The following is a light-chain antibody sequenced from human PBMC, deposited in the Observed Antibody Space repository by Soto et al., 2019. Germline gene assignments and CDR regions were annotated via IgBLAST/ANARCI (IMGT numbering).Light chain of an antibody. CDR3: QSYDSSLSGYV. J-gene: IGLJ1*01. Sequence: QSVLTQPPSVSGAPGQRVTISCTGSSSNIGAGYDVHWYQQLPGTAPKLLIYGNSNRPSGVPDRFSGSKSGTSASLAITGLQAEDEADYYCQSYDSSLSGYVFGPGPKVTVL. CDR2: GNS. V-gene: IGLV1-40*01. CDR1: SSNIGAGYD.